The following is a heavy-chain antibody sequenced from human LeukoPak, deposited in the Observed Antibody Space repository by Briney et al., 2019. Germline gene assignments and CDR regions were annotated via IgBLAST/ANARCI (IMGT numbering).Heavy chain of an antibody. CDR3: ARTPIVGATHWFDP. V-gene: IGHV1-18*01. Sequence: ASVKVSCKASGGTFSSYAISWVRQAPGQGLEWMGWISAYNGNTNYAQNFQGRVTMTTGTSTSTAYMELRSLRSDDTAVYYCARTPIVGATHWFDPWGQGTLVTVSS. J-gene: IGHJ5*02. CDR1: GGTFSSYA. D-gene: IGHD1-26*01. CDR2: ISAYNGNT.